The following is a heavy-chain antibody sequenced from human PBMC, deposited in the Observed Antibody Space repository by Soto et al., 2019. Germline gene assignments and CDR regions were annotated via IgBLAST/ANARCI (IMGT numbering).Heavy chain of an antibody. J-gene: IGHJ4*02. CDR2: ISYDGSNK. V-gene: IGHV3-30-3*01. Sequence: QVQLVESGGGVVQPGRSLRLSCAASGFTFSSYAMHWVRQAPGKGLEWVAVISYDGSNKYYADSVKGRFTISRDNSKNTLYLQMNSLRAEDTAVYYCARDEKDGDYGLDYWGQGTLVTVSS. CDR3: ARDEKDGDYGLDY. D-gene: IGHD4-17*01. CDR1: GFTFSSYA.